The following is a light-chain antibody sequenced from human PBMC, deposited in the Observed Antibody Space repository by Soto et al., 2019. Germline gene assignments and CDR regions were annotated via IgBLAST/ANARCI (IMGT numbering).Light chain of an antibody. CDR3: QQYSSYSPWA. V-gene: IGKV1-5*03. Sequence: DIQMTQSPSTLSASVGDRVTITCRASQSISTWLAWYQQKPGKAPNLLIYKTASLESGGPSRCSGSGSGTEFSLTISSLQPDDFATYYCQQYSSYSPWAFGHGTKVEIK. J-gene: IGKJ1*01. CDR1: QSISTW. CDR2: KTA.